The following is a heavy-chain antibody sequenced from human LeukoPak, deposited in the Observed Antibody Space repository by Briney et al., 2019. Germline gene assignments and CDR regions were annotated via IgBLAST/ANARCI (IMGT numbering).Heavy chain of an antibody. CDR2: IYYSGST. D-gene: IGHD3-9*01. Sequence: PSETLSLTCTVSGGSISSGDYYWSWIRQPPGKGLEWIGHIYYSGSTYYNPSLKSRVTISVDTSKNQFSLKLSSVTAADTAVYYCAGFRLRYFDWLSVFDYWGQGTLVTVSS. CDR3: AGFRLRYFDWLSVFDY. CDR1: GGSISSGDYY. V-gene: IGHV4-30-4*01. J-gene: IGHJ4*02.